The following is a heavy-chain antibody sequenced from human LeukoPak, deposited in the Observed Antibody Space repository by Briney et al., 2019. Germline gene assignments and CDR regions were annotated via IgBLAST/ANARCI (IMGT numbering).Heavy chain of an antibody. D-gene: IGHD6-13*01. Sequence: KPSETLSLTCTGSGGTISSYHWSWHPHAQGKERVGMGSIYYSGSTNYNPSLKSRVTISIDTSKNQFSLKLRSVTAADTAVFYCAKAAPGPHDAFDIWGQGTMVAVSS. V-gene: IGHV4-59*08. CDR3: AKAAPGPHDAFDI. J-gene: IGHJ3*02. CDR2: IYYSGST. CDR1: GGTISSYH.